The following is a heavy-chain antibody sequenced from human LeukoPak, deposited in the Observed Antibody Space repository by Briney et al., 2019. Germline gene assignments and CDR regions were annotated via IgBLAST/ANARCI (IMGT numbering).Heavy chain of an antibody. D-gene: IGHD2-15*01. J-gene: IGHJ4*02. Sequence: GGSLRLSCAASGFTFNNYAMHWVRQAPGKGLEWVSGISWNSGNIDYADSVKGRSTISRDNAKNSLYLQMNSLRAEDTALYYCAEEGGGSCYSCFDYWGQGTLVTVSS. CDR1: GFTFNNYA. CDR3: AEEGGGSCYSCFDY. V-gene: IGHV3-9*01. CDR2: ISWNSGNI.